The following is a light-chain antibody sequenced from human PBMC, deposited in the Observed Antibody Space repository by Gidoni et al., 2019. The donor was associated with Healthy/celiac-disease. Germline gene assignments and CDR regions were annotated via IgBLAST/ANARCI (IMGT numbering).Light chain of an antibody. CDR3: QQSYSTPMYT. Sequence: DLPMTQSPSSLSASVGDRVTITCRASQSISSYLNWYQQKPGKDSKLLIYAASSLQSGVPSRFSGSGSGTDFTLTISSRQPEDVATYYCQQSYSTPMYTFGQGTKLEIK. J-gene: IGKJ2*01. V-gene: IGKV1-39*01. CDR2: AAS. CDR1: QSISSY.